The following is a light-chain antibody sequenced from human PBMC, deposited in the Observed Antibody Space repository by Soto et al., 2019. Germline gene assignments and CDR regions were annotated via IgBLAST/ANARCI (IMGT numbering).Light chain of an antibody. V-gene: IGKV3-20*01. J-gene: IGKJ1*01. CDR3: QQYGSSPPWT. CDR2: GAS. CDR1: QSVGSH. Sequence: EIVMTQSPATLSVAPGERATLSCRASQSVGSHLAWYQQRPGQAPRLLIYGASYRATGIPARFSGSGSGTDFTLTISRLEPEDFAVYYCQQYGSSPPWTFGQGTKVEIK.